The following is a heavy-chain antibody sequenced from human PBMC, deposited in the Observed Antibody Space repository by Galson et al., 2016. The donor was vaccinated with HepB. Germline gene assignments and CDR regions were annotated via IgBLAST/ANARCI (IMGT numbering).Heavy chain of an antibody. CDR2: TYYRSNWHY. D-gene: IGHD5-18*01. J-gene: IGHJ4*02. CDR3: ARGSLVTAKIWTWSAVEY. V-gene: IGHV6-1*01. CDR1: GDSVSSNSAA. Sequence: CAISGDSVSSNSAAWNWIRQSPSRGLEWLGRTYYRSNWHYDYAVSVTGRITINPDTSKNQFSLQLNSMTPEVTAVYYCARGSLVTAKIWTWSAVEYWGQGALVTVSS.